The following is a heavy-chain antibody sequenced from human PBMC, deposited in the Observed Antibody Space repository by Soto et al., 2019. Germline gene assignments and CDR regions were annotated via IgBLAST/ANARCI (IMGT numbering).Heavy chain of an antibody. Sequence: QVQLVQSGAEVKKPRSSVKVSCKASGGTFSSYTISWVRQAPGQGREWMGRIIPILGIANYAQKFQGRVTITADKSTSTAYMELSSLRSEDTAVYYCASAPTAGGMDVWGQGTAVTVSS. CDR1: GGTFSSYT. CDR3: ASAPTAGGMDV. V-gene: IGHV1-69*02. J-gene: IGHJ6*02. CDR2: IIPILGIA.